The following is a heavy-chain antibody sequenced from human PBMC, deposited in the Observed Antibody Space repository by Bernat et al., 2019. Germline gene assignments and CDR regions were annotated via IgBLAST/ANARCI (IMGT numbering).Heavy chain of an antibody. CDR3: ARDLYGTPSSGYLLDS. J-gene: IGHJ4*02. CDR2: ISYDGRNK. D-gene: IGHD1-14*01. Sequence: QVQLVEFGGGVVQPGRSPRLSCVASGFTFSSSSLHWVRQAPGKGLEWVALISYDGRNKYYADFVKGRFTISRDNSKNTLYLQINSLRTEDTAVYYCARDLYGTPSSGYLLDSWGQGTLVTVSS. CDR1: GFTFSSSS. V-gene: IGHV3-30*04.